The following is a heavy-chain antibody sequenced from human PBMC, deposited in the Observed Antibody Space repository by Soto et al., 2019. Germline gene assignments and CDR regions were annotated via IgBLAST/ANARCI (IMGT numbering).Heavy chain of an antibody. V-gene: IGHV3-33*01. D-gene: IGHD3-3*01. Sequence: GGSLRLSCAASGFTFSRYGMHWVREAPGKGLEWVAVIWYDGSNKYYADSVKGRFTISRDNSKNTLYLQMNSLRAEDTAVCYCARSVGFGVVFVYYYGMDGWGQGTTVTVSS. J-gene: IGHJ6*02. CDR1: GFTFSRYG. CDR2: IWYDGSNK. CDR3: ARSVGFGVVFVYYYGMDG.